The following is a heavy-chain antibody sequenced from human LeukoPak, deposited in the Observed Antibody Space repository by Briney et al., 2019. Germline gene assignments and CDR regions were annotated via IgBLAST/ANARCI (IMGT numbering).Heavy chain of an antibody. CDR3: SIGPKVVPAARNFQH. D-gene: IGHD2-2*01. Sequence: GGSLRLSCAASGFTFNNAWMSWVRQAPGKGLEWVGRIKSKTDGGTTDYGAPVKGRFTISRDDSKNTLYLQMNSLKTEDTAVYYCSIGPKVVPAARNFQHWGQGTLVTVSS. CDR2: IKSKTDGGTT. V-gene: IGHV3-15*01. J-gene: IGHJ1*01. CDR1: GFTFNNAW.